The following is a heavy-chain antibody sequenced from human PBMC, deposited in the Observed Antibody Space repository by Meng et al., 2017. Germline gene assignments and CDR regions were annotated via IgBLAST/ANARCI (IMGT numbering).Heavy chain of an antibody. D-gene: IGHD6-19*01. Sequence: GGSLRLSCAVSGFTFTNGWVHWVRQAPGKGLEWVGRIWSKTDGATADYAAPAQGRCTISTDDSENTLYLQMNSLKIEDTAVYYCLKYNRGWAWGQGTLVTVSS. V-gene: IGHV3-15*01. CDR3: LKYNRGWA. CDR1: GFTFTNGW. J-gene: IGHJ5*02. CDR2: IWSKTDGATA.